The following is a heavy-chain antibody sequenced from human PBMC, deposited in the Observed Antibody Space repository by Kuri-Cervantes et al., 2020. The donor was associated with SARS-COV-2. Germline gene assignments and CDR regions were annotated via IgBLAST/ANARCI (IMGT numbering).Heavy chain of an antibody. CDR2: ISVWNRNT. J-gene: IGHJ4*02. CDR1: GYTFITYG. Sequence: ASVKVSCKASGYTFITYGISWVRQAPSQGLEWLGWISVWNRNTDYAQKVQGRVTMTTDTSTSTAYMELRSLRFDDTAVYFCARGYYSHFDYWGQGTLVTVSS. D-gene: IGHD1-26*01. CDR3: ARGYYSHFDY. V-gene: IGHV1-18*04.